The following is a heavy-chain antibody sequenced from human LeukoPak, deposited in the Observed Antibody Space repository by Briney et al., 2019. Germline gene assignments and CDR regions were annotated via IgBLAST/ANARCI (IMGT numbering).Heavy chain of an antibody. D-gene: IGHD2-15*01. CDR1: GHSFTSYW. J-gene: IGHJ2*01. CDR3: ARRKYWSGGSCYPGLNHGYFDL. V-gene: IGHV5-51*01. Sequence: GESLKISCKGSGHSFTSYWLGLVRQMPGKGLEGMGIIYSGDSDTRYSPSFQGQVTISADKSISTAYLQGSCLKASDTAMYHCARRKYWSGGSCYPGLNHGYFDLWGRGTLVTVSS. CDR2: IYSGDSDT.